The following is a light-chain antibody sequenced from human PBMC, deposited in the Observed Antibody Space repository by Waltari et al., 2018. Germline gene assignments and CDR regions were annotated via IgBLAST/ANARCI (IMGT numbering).Light chain of an antibody. CDR2: GAS. Sequence: EIVLTQSPDTLSLSPGERATLSCRASQSVSSSYLAWYQQKPGQTPRLLIYGASSRATGIPDRFSGSGSGTDFTLTISRLEPEDFAVYYCQQYGSLSWTFGQGTKVEIK. CDR3: QQYGSLSWT. CDR1: QSVSSSY. J-gene: IGKJ1*01. V-gene: IGKV3-20*01.